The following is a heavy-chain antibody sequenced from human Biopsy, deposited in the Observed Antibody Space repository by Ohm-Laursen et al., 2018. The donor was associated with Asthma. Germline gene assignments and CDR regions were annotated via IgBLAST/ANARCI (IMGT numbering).Heavy chain of an antibody. J-gene: IGHJ4*02. V-gene: IGHV3-30*18. CDR2: ISFDGTNR. Sequence: SLRLSCSASGFRFSNYGMHWVRQAPGKGLDWVAVISFDGTNRNYTDSVKGRFTISRDNSRNTLHLEMNSLRAEDTAVYFCAKEVFPGWELRRGPDYWGQGTLVTVSS. CDR1: GFRFSNYG. D-gene: IGHD1-26*01. CDR3: AKEVFPGWELRRGPDY.